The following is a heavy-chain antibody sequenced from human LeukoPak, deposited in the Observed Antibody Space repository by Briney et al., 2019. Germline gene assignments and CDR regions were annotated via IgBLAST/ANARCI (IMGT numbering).Heavy chain of an antibody. CDR1: GFTFNSYW. CDR2: IKQDGSDK. J-gene: IGHJ4*02. CDR3: ARYNSAWKTDDY. D-gene: IGHD6-19*01. V-gene: IGHV3-7*03. Sequence: GGSLRLSCAASGFTFNSYWMTWVRQAPGKGLEWVGDIKQDGSDKYYAGSVKGRFTISRDNAKNSLYLQMNSLRAEDTAVYFCARYNSAWKTDDYWGQGTLVTVSS.